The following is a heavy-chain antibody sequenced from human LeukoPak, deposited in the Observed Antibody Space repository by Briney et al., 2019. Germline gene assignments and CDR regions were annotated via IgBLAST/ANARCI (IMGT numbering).Heavy chain of an antibody. CDR3: ARDRDRAAAGTRDY. CDR2: ISAYNGNT. Sequence: GASVKVSCKASGYTFTGYYMHWVRQAPGQGLEWMGWISAYNGNTNYAQKLQGRVTMTTDTSTSTAYMELRSLRSDDTAVYYCARDRDRAAAGTRDYWGQGTLVTVSS. CDR1: GYTFTGYY. J-gene: IGHJ4*02. D-gene: IGHD6-13*01. V-gene: IGHV1-18*04.